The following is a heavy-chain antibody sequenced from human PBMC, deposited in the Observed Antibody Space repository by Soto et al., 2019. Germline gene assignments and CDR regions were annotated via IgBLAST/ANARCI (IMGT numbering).Heavy chain of an antibody. Sequence: GGSLRLSCAASGFTFSTYAMSWVRQSPGKGLEWVSTITSSGTSTYYADSVKGRFTISRDNSEITLSVQMNSLRAEDTAIYYCVRVRVAGTAYFDYWGQGTPVTVSS. D-gene: IGHD1-7*01. V-gene: IGHV3-23*01. CDR3: VRVRVAGTAYFDY. CDR1: GFTFSTYA. J-gene: IGHJ4*02. CDR2: ITSSGTST.